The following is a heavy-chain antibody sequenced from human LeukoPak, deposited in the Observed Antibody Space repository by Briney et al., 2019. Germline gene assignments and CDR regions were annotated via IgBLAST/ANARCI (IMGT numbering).Heavy chain of an antibody. CDR1: GFTFSSYA. V-gene: IGHV3-23*01. J-gene: IGHJ4*02. D-gene: IGHD3-10*01. CDR3: AVRITMVRGVPDYFDY. Sequence: GGSLRLSCAAYGFTFSSYAMSWVRQAPGKGLEWVSAISGSGGSTYYADSVKGRFTISRDNSKNTLYLRMNSLRAEDTAVYYCAVRITMVRGVPDYFDYWGQGTLVTVSS. CDR2: ISGSGGST.